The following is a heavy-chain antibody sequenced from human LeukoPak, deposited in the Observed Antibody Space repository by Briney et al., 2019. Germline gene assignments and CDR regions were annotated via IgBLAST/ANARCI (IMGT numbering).Heavy chain of an antibody. CDR2: INPNSGGT. CDR3: ARVSLTGYYLS. D-gene: IGHD3-9*01. CDR1: GYTFTGYY. Sequence: GASVKVSCKASGYTFTGYYMHWVRRAPGQGLEWMGRINPNSGGTNYAQKFQGRVTMTRDTSISTAYMELSRLRSDDTAVYYCARVSLTGYYLSWGQGTLVTVSS. J-gene: IGHJ5*02. V-gene: IGHV1-2*06.